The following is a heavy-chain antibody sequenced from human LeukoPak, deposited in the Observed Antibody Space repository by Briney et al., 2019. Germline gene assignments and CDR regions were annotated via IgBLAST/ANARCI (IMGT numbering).Heavy chain of an antibody. CDR2: INEDGSRK. D-gene: IGHD3-9*01. CDR3: ARDGKTGYRYNWVDP. V-gene: IGHV3-7*01. Sequence: PGGSLRLSCAASGFTFSNSWMTWVRQAPGKGLEWVANINEDGSRKYYADSVRGRFTISRDNAKDSLYLQMHSLGAEDTALYWCARDGKTGYRYNWVDPWGRGTLVTVSS. J-gene: IGHJ5*02. CDR1: GFTFSNSW.